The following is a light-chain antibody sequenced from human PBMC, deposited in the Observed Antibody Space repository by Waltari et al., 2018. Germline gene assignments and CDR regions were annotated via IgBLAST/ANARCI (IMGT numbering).Light chain of an antibody. CDR1: PSVLYSSNNKNY. J-gene: IGKJ1*01. CDR2: WAS. CDR3: QQYYSHVRT. Sequence: DIVMTQSPDSLAVPLGERATINCRSSPSVLYSSNNKNYLAWYQQKPGQPPKLLIYWASTRESGVPDRFSGSGSGTEFTLTISSLQAEDVAVYYCQQYYSHVRTFGQGTKVEVK. V-gene: IGKV4-1*01.